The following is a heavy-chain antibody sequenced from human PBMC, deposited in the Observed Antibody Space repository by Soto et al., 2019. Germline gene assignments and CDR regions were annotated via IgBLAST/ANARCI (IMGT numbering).Heavy chain of an antibody. V-gene: IGHV4-39*01. D-gene: IGHD2-15*01. CDR3: ARHRSDFWFDP. J-gene: IGHJ5*02. Sequence: QLQLQESGPGLVKPSETLSLTCTVSGGSISSSSYFWGWIRQPPGKGPEWIGSIYYSGSTYYNPSLKSRVTVSVDTSKNPFSLTLNSVTAADTAVYYCARHRSDFWFDPWGQGTLVTVSS. CDR1: GGSISSSSYF. CDR2: IYYSGST.